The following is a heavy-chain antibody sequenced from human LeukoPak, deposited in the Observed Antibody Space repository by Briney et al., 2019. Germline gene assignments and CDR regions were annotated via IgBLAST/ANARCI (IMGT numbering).Heavy chain of an antibody. CDR2: ISAYNGNT. V-gene: IGHV1-18*01. Sequence: ASVKVSCKASGGTFSSYAISWVRQAPGQGLAWMGWISAYNGNTNYAQKLQGRVTMTTDTSTSTAYMELRSLRSDDTAVYYCARDSMIVVVITCYYYGMDVWGQGTTVTVPS. J-gene: IGHJ6*02. CDR3: ARDSMIVVVITCYYYGMDV. D-gene: IGHD3-22*01. CDR1: GGTFSSYA.